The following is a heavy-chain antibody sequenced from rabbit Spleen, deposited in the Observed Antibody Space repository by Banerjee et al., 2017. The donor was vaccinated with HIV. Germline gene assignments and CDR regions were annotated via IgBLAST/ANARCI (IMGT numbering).Heavy chain of an antibody. CDR1: GFDFSAYG. CDR3: VRDRADIGGDYGPYYFDL. J-gene: IGHJ4*01. CDR2: IDPLFGST. Sequence: QEQLVESGGGLVQPGGSLKLSCKASGFDFSAYGVTWVRQAPGKGLEWIGYIDPLFGSTYYANWVNGRFSVSRENTQNTVYLKLNSLTAADTATYFCVRDRADIGGDYGPYYFDLWGPGTLVTVS. V-gene: IGHV1S47*01. D-gene: IGHD2-1*01.